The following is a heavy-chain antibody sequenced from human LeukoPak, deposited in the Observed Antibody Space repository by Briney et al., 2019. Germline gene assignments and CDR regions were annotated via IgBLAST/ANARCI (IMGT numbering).Heavy chain of an antibody. CDR2: ITPIFGTP. D-gene: IGHD5-18*01. CDR1: GYTFTSYG. Sequence: ASVKVSCKASGYTFTSYGISWVRQAPGQGLEWMGGITPIFGTPKYVQKFQGRVTITADESTSTAYMELTRLRSEDTAIYYCARASSDDTAMATPFAYWGQGTLVTVSS. V-gene: IGHV1-69*13. CDR3: ARASSDDTAMATPFAY. J-gene: IGHJ4*02.